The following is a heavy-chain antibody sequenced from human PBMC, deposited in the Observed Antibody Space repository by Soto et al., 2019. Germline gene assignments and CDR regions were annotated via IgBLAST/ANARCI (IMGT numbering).Heavy chain of an antibody. D-gene: IGHD6-13*01. J-gene: IGHJ4*02. Sequence: QVQLVQSGAEVKKPGSSVKVSCKASGGTFSSYTISWVRQAPGQGLEWMGRIIPNLGIANYAQKFQGRVTITADKSTSTAYRELSSLRSEDTAVYYCARGVRYSSSWYYFDYWGQGTLVTVSS. CDR2: IIPNLGIA. V-gene: IGHV1-69*02. CDR1: GGTFSSYT. CDR3: ARGVRYSSSWYYFDY.